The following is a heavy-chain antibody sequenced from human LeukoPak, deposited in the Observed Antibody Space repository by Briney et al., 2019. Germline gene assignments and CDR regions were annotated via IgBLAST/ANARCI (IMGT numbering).Heavy chain of an antibody. D-gene: IGHD3-22*01. CDR1: GGSISSSSYY. J-gene: IGHJ4*02. Sequence: PSETLSLTXTVSGGSISSSSYYWGWIGQPPGKGLQWIGSIYYSGSTYYNPSLKSRVTISVDTSKNQFSLKLSSVTAADTAVYYCATQLVVVIGYYFDYWGQGTLVTVSS. CDR3: ATQLVVVIGYYFDY. V-gene: IGHV4-39*01. CDR2: IYYSGST.